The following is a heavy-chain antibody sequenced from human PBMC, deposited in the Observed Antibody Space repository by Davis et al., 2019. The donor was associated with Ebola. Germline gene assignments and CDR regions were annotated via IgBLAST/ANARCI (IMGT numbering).Heavy chain of an antibody. V-gene: IGHV3-74*01. CDR3: AKYYLSGSYYHFDY. Sequence: GESLKISCAASGFTFSNFHIHWVRQTPGKGLVWVARIDPDGTGTNYADSVKGRFTISRDNAKNTLSLQMNSLRVEDTAVYYCAKYYLSGSYYHFDYWGQGTLVTVSS. CDR2: IDPDGTGT. J-gene: IGHJ4*02. CDR1: GFTFSNFH. D-gene: IGHD3-10*01.